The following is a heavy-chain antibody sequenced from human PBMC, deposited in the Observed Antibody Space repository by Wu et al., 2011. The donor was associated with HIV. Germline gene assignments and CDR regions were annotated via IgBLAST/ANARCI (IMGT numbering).Heavy chain of an antibody. CDR3: ARGGYRGYYYYFMDV. CDR1: GYTFTGSY. Sequence: QVQLVQSGAEVKKPGASVKVSCKASGYTFTGSYIHWVRQAHGQGLEWMGWINSHSGGTDYAQKFQGRVTMTRDTSSSTVYMEVNRLTSDDTAVYFCARGGYRGYYYYFMDVWGKGTTVTVSS. J-gene: IGHJ6*04. CDR2: INSHSGGT. D-gene: IGHD3-16*02. V-gene: IGHV1-2*02.